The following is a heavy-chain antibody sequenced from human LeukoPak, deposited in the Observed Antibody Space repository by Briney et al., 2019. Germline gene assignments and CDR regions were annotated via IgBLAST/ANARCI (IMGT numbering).Heavy chain of an antibody. CDR2: INHSGST. J-gene: IGHJ6*03. CDR3: ARLGYCSSTSCHTPYYYYYYMDV. Sequence: PSETLSLTCTVSGGSISSGSYYWSWIRQPAGKGLEWIGEINHSGSTNYNPSLKSRVTISVDTSKNQFSLKLSSVTAADTAVYYCARLGYCSSTSCHTPYYYYYYMDVWGKGTTVTISS. CDR1: GGSISSGSYY. V-gene: IGHV4-61*10. D-gene: IGHD2-2*02.